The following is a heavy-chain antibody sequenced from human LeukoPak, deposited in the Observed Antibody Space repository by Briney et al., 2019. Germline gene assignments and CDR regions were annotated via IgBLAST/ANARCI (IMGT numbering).Heavy chain of an antibody. J-gene: IGHJ4*02. Sequence: EALKISCTASGYSFFGYWGVWVRQLPGKGLEWIGFIYPDGSRNIYDPSFQGQVTTSADTTINTAYLQWSSLKASDTALYFCAKFGGRTFPQHYFDQWGQGTLVTVSS. CDR3: AKFGGRTFPQHYFDQ. D-gene: IGHD3-10*01. CDR2: IYPDGSRN. V-gene: IGHV5-51*01. CDR1: GYSFFGYW.